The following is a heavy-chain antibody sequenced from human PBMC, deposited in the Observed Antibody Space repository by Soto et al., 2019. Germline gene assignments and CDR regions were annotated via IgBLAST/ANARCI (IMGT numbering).Heavy chain of an antibody. Sequence: SSAQVSCKVSGYTLTELSMHWVRQAPGKGLEWMGGFDPEDGETIYAQKFQGRVTMTEDTSTDTAYMELSSLRSEDTAVYYCATGRQTYDDFWSGRSFDYWGQGTLVTVSS. V-gene: IGHV1-24*01. D-gene: IGHD3-3*01. CDR1: GYTLTELS. CDR2: FDPEDGET. J-gene: IGHJ4*02. CDR3: ATGRQTYDDFWSGRSFDY.